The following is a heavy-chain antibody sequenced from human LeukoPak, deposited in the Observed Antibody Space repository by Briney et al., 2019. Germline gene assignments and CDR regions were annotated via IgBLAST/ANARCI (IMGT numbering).Heavy chain of an antibody. D-gene: IGHD1-26*01. Sequence: GASVKVSCKASGYTFIGYYIHWVRQAPGEGLEWMGWVNPNSGRTHYAQKFLGRVTMTRDSSITTAYMELSRLRSDDTAMYYCARGREPVYFFDYWGQGTLVTVSS. V-gene: IGHV1-2*02. CDR3: ARGREPVYFFDY. CDR2: VNPNSGRT. J-gene: IGHJ4*02. CDR1: GYTFIGYY.